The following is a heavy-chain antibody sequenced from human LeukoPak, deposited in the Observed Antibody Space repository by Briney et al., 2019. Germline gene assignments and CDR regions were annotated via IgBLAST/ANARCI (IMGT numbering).Heavy chain of an antibody. V-gene: IGHV3-23*01. CDR3: AKARLGGSYGGDNWFDP. CDR2: ISGSGGST. J-gene: IGHJ5*02. CDR1: GFTFSSYG. Sequence: GGSLRLSCAASGFTFSSYGMSWVRQAPGKGLEWVSAISGSGGSTYYADSVKGRFTISRDNSKNTLYLQMNSLRAEDTAVYYCAKARLGGSYGGDNWFDPWGQGTLVTVSS. D-gene: IGHD1-26*01.